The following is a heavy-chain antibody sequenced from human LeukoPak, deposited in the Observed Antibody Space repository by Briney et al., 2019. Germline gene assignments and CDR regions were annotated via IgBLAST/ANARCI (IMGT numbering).Heavy chain of an antibody. CDR2: ISSSSSYI. D-gene: IGHD6-19*01. CDR3: ARGVMGSSGWYRWGRDY. CDR1: GFNFSAYS. V-gene: IGHV3-21*01. Sequence: PGGSLRLSCSASGFNFSAYSMSWVRQTPGKGLEWVSSISSSSSYIYYADSVKGRFTISRDNAKNSLYLQMNSLRAEDTAVYYCARGVMGSSGWYRWGRDYWGQGTLVTVSS. J-gene: IGHJ4*02.